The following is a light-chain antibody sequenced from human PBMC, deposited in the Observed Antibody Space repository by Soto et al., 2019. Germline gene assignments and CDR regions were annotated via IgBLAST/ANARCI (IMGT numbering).Light chain of an antibody. V-gene: IGKV3-20*01. CDR2: RAS. Sequence: EIVFTHSPRPLSFSPGEKDPIPRRASQSVSSSYLAWYQQKPGQAPRLLIYRASSRATGIPDRFSGSGSGTDFTLTISRLEPEDFAVYYCQQYGSYWTFGQGTQVDIK. J-gene: IGKJ1*01. CDR3: QQYGSYWT. CDR1: QSVSSSY.